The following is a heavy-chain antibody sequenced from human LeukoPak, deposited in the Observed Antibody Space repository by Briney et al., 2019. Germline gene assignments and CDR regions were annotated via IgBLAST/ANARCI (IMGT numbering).Heavy chain of an antibody. CDR2: ISSSSSYI. J-gene: IGHJ4*02. D-gene: IGHD5-12*01. CDR3: ARDEVATISLDY. CDR1: GFTFSSYS. V-gene: IGHV3-21*01. Sequence: PGGSLRLSCAASGFTFSSYSMNWVRQAPGKGLEWVSSISSSSSYIYYADSVKGRFTISRDNAKNSLYLQMNSLRAENTAVYYCARDEVATISLDYWGQGTLVTVSS.